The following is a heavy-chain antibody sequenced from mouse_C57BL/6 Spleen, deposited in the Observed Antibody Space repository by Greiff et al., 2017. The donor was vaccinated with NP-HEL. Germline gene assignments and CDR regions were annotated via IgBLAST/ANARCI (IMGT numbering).Heavy chain of an antibody. J-gene: IGHJ3*01. CDR2: IDPENGDT. CDR1: GFNIKDDY. Sequence: EVQLQQSGAELVRPGASVKLSCTASGFNIKDDYMHWVKQRPEQGLEWIGWIDPENGDTEYASKFQGKATITADTSSNTAYLQLSSLTSEDTAVYYFNRAPWFAYWGQGTLVTVSA. V-gene: IGHV14-4*01. CDR3: NRAPWFAY.